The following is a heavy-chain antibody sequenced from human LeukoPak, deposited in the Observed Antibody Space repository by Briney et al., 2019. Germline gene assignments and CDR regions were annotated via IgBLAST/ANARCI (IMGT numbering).Heavy chain of an antibody. CDR3: AKDRGYDILTGYAVSVDFDY. CDR2: ISGSGGST. V-gene: IGHV3-23*01. CDR1: GFTFSSYA. J-gene: IGHJ4*02. D-gene: IGHD3-9*01. Sequence: GGSLRLSCAASGFTFSSYAMSWVRQAPGKGLEWVSAISGSGGSTYYADSVKGRFTISRDNSKNTLYLQMNSLRAEDTAVYYCAKDRGYDILTGYAVSVDFDYWGQGTLVTVSS.